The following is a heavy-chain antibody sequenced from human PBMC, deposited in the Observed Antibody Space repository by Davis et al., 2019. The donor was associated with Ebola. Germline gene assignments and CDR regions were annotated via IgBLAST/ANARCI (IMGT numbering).Heavy chain of an antibody. J-gene: IGHJ4*02. V-gene: IGHV4-38-2*02. CDR3: ARGTLWFGELPSYYFDY. Sequence: MPSETLSLTCTVSGYSITENFYWGWIRQPPGKGLEWIGSMYQSGSTNYNPSLKSRVTISVDTSKNQFSLKLSSVTAADTAVYYCARGTLWFGELPSYYFDYWGQGTLVTVSS. D-gene: IGHD3-10*01. CDR1: GYSITENFY. CDR2: MYQSGST.